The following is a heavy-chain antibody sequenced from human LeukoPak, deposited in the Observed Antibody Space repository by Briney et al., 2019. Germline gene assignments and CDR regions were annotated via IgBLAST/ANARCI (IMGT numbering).Heavy chain of an antibody. D-gene: IGHD2-21*02. CDR2: ISAYNGNT. CDR1: GYTFTSYD. V-gene: IGHV1-18*01. J-gene: IGHJ4*02. CDR3: ARDTARGDTPDY. Sequence: ASVKVSCKASGYTFTSYDINWVRQATGQGLEWMGWISAYNGNTNYAQKLQGRVTMTTDTSTSTAYMELRSLRSDDTAVYYCARDTARGDTPDYWGQGTLVTVSS.